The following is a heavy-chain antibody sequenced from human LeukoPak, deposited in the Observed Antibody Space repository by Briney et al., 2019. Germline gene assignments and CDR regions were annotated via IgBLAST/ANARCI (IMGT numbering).Heavy chain of an antibody. CDR3: ARDRPTGTLDY. CDR2: INPNSGGT. V-gene: IGHV1-2*02. D-gene: IGHD1-1*01. J-gene: IGHJ4*02. Sequence: ASVKVSCKASGYTFTGSCMHWVRQAPGQGLEWLGWINPNSGGTNYAQKFQGRVTMTRDTSISTAYMEVSRLRSDDTAVYYCARDRPTGTLDYWGQGTLVTVSS. CDR1: GYTFTGSC.